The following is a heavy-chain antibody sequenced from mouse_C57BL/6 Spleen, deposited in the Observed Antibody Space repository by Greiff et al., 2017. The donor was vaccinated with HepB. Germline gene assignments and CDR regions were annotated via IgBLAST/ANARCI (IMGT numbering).Heavy chain of an antibody. D-gene: IGHD2-1*01. CDR1: GFTFSDYG. J-gene: IGHJ3*01. V-gene: IGHV5-17*01. Sequence: DVHLVESGGGLVKPGGSLKLSCAASGFTFSDYGMHWVRQAPEKGLEWVAYISSGSSTIYYAHTVKGRFTISRDNAKNTLFLQMTSLRSEDTAMYYCALIYPNPYWGQGTLVTVSA. CDR2: ISSGSSTI. CDR3: ALIYPNPY.